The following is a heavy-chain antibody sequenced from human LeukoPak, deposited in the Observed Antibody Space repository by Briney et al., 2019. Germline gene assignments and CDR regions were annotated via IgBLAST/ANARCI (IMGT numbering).Heavy chain of an antibody. Sequence: GGSLRLSCAASGFTVSPNYMSWVRQAPGKGLEWVSVIYRGGSTYYADSVRNRFIISRDNSKNTLYLQMNSLRAEDTAVYYCARAVETGTDYFDPWGQGTLVTVSS. J-gene: IGHJ5*02. CDR3: ARAVETGTDYFDP. CDR2: IYRGGST. CDR1: GFTVSPNY. V-gene: IGHV3-53*01. D-gene: IGHD1-1*01.